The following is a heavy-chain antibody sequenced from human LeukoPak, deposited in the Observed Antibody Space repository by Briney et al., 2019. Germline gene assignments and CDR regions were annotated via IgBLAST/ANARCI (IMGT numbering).Heavy chain of an antibody. CDR3: AKGQSVVVVATPLDS. CDR2: VSGSGNTI. J-gene: IGHJ4*02. D-gene: IGHD2-15*01. CDR1: GFTFSSYA. V-gene: IGHV3-23*01. Sequence: GGSLRLSCAASGFTFSSYAMSWVRQAPGKGLEWISVVSGSGNTIYYADSVKGRFTISRDPSKKTVFLQMNSLRAEDTAVYYCAKGQSVVVVATPLDSWGQGTPVTVSP.